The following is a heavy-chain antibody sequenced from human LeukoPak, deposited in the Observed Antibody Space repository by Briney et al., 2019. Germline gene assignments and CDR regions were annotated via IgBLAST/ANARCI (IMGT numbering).Heavy chain of an antibody. CDR1: GGTFSSYA. D-gene: IGHD4-4*01. CDR2: IIPILGIA. Sequence: ASVKVSCKAAGGTFSSYAISWVRQARGQGLEWMGRIIPILGIANYAQKFQGRVTITADESTSTAYMELSSLRSEDTAVYYCARLQYVDNWFDPWGQGTLVTVSS. V-gene: IGHV1-69*04. J-gene: IGHJ5*02. CDR3: ARLQYVDNWFDP.